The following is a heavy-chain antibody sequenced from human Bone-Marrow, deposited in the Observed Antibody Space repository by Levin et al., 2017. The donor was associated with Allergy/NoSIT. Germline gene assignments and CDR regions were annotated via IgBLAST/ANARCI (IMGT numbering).Heavy chain of an antibody. CDR1: GFTFSSYG. J-gene: IGHJ3*02. V-gene: IGHV3-33*01. Sequence: AGGSLRLSCAASGFTFSSYGMHWVRQAPGKGLEWVAVIWYDGSNKYYADSVKGRFTISRDNSKNTLYLQMNSLRAEDTAVYYCARVYCSGGSCYFYAFDIWGQGTMVTVSS. CDR2: IWYDGSNK. CDR3: ARVYCSGGSCYFYAFDI. D-gene: IGHD2-15*01.